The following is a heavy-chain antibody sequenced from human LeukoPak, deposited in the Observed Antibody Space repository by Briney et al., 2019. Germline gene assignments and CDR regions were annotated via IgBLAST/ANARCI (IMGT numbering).Heavy chain of an antibody. J-gene: IGHJ3*01. CDR3: ARTFYDTLDSDAFDF. Sequence: PGGSLRLSCAASGFTFSTYGMHWVRQAPGKGLEWMGWINPDSGGTNNAQKFQGRVTMTRDTSISTAYMELSRLRSDDTAVYYCARTFYDTLDSDAFDFWGQGTMVIVSS. V-gene: IGHV1-2*02. D-gene: IGHD2/OR15-2a*01. CDR2: INPDSGGT. CDR1: GFTFSTYG.